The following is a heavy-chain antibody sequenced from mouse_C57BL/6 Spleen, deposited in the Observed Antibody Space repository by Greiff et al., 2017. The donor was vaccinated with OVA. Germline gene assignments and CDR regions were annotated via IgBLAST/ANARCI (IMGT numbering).Heavy chain of an antibody. D-gene: IGHD2-5*01. CDR3: ARKGGYRNYPAWFAY. Sequence: EVMLVESGGGLVKPGGSLKLSCAASGFTFSDYGLHWVRQAPETGLEWVAYISSGRSTIYYADTGKGRVTIARDNAKNTLFLQMTSLRAEDTAMYYCARKGGYRNYPAWFAYWGQGTLVTVSA. J-gene: IGHJ3*01. CDR2: ISSGRSTI. CDR1: GFTFSDYG. V-gene: IGHV5-17*01.